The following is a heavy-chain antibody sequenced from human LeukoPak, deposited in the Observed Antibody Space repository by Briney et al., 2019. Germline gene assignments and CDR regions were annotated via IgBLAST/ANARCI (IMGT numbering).Heavy chain of an antibody. CDR2: ISDSGNT. Sequence: GGSLRLSCAASGLTLSSYAMSWVRQAPGKGLEWASAISDSGNTYHADSVKGRFTIARDSSKNTLFLQMNRLTPEDAAVYYCAKAPVTTCRGAYCYPFDYWGQGTLVTVSS. CDR1: GLTLSSYA. V-gene: IGHV3-23*01. D-gene: IGHD2-21*01. J-gene: IGHJ4*02. CDR3: AKAPVTTCRGAYCYPFDY.